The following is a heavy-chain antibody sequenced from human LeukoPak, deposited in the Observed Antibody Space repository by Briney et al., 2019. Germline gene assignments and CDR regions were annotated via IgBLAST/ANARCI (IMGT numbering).Heavy chain of an antibody. CDR3: ATGYSSPMGLRWERGNWFDP. J-gene: IGHJ5*02. Sequence: ASVKVSCKASGYTFTNYYMHWVRQAPGQGLEWMGIINPSGGSPSYAQKFQGRVTMSEDTSTDTAYMELSSLRSEDTAVYYCATGYSSPMGLRWERGNWFDPWGQGTLVTVSS. CDR2: INPSGGSP. D-gene: IGHD6-13*01. V-gene: IGHV1-46*01. CDR1: GYTFTNYY.